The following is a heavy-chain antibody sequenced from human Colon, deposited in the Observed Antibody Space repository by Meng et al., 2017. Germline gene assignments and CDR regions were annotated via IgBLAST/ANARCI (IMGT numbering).Heavy chain of an antibody. J-gene: IGHJ4*02. CDR3: VRESTSIAGSPPHY. CDR1: GYSIGSGYY. Sequence: SETLSLTCTVSGYSIGSGYYWGWIRQPPGKGLEWIGSIFHSGTTYYNSSLNTRVTMSVDTSKNQFSLKLSSATAADTAVYYCVRESTSIAGSPPHYWGQGPLVTVSS. D-gene: IGHD3-10*01. CDR2: IFHSGTT. V-gene: IGHV4-38-2*02.